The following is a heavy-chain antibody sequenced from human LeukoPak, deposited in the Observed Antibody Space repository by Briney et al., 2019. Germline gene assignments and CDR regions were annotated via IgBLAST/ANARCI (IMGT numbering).Heavy chain of an antibody. CDR3: ARDYYYDSSGYSDCFDY. Sequence: GGSLRLSCAASGFTFSSYWMSWVRQAPGKGLEWVANIKQDGSEKYYVDSVKGRSTISRDNAKNSLYLQMNSLRAEDTAVYYCARDYYYDSSGYSDCFDYWGQGTLVTVSS. CDR1: GFTFSSYW. D-gene: IGHD3-22*01. J-gene: IGHJ4*02. V-gene: IGHV3-7*01. CDR2: IKQDGSEK.